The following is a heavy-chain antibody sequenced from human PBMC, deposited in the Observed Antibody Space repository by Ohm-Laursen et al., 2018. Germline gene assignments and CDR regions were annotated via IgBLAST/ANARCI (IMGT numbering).Heavy chain of an antibody. CDR3: TVAANSSPNWFDP. J-gene: IGHJ5*02. CDR2: ISAYNGNT. CDR1: GYTFTSYG. D-gene: IGHD2-15*01. V-gene: IGHV1-18*01. Sequence: ASVKVSCKASGYTFTSYGISWVRQAPGQGLEWMGWISAYNGNTNYAQKLQGRVTMTTDTSTSTAYMELRSLRSDDTAVYYCTVAANSSPNWFDPWGQGTLVPVSS.